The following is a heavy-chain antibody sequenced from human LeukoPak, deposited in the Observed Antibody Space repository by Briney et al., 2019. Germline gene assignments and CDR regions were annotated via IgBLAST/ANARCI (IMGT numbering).Heavy chain of an antibody. CDR2: ISSSGSTI. V-gene: IGHV3-48*04. D-gene: IGHD1-26*01. Sequence: GGSLRLSCAASGFTFSSYWMSWVRQAPGKGLEWVSYISSSGSTIYYADSVKGRFTISRANAKNSLYLQMNSLRAEDTAVYYCARAGVDSGSYYTAFFDYWGQGTLVTVSS. J-gene: IGHJ4*02. CDR1: GFTFSSYW. CDR3: ARAGVDSGSYYTAFFDY.